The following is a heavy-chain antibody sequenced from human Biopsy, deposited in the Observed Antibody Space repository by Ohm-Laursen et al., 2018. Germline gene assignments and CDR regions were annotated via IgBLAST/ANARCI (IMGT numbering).Heavy chain of an antibody. CDR3: ASAGYNPDWNFDL. V-gene: IGHV4-59*12. Sequence: TLSLTCTVSGGPIDSYYWGWIRQPPGKALEWIGYIYFTGRTSYNPSLKSRVTMSVNTSKKQFSLRLSSVTAADTAVYYCASAGYNPDWNFDLWGRGTLVTVSS. D-gene: IGHD5-24*01. CDR2: IYFTGRT. CDR1: GGPIDSYY. J-gene: IGHJ2*01.